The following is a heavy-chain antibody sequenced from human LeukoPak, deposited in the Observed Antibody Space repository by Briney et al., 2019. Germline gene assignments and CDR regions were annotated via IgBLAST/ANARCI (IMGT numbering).Heavy chain of an antibody. V-gene: IGHV4-39*07. CDR2: IYYSGST. J-gene: IGHJ4*02. CDR1: GGSISSSSCY. CDR3: ARDARGIAAADPLD. Sequence: KTSETLSLTCTVSGGSISSSSCYWGWIRQPPGKGLEWIGSIYYSGSTYYNPSLKSRVTISVDTSKNQFSLKLSSVTAADTAVYYCARDARGIAAADPLDWGQGTLVTVSS. D-gene: IGHD6-13*01.